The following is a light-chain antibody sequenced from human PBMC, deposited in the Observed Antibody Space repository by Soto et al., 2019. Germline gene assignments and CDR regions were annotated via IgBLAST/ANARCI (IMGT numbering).Light chain of an antibody. CDR3: QQYGPSLT. Sequence: EIVLTQSPVTLSLSPGERATLSCRASQNIRSSYLAWYQQKPGQAPRLLFYGASNRVTGIPGRLSASGSGADFTLTISRLEPEDFAEYYCQQYGPSLTFGQGTRLEIK. CDR2: GAS. J-gene: IGKJ5*01. V-gene: IGKV3-20*01. CDR1: QNIRSSY.